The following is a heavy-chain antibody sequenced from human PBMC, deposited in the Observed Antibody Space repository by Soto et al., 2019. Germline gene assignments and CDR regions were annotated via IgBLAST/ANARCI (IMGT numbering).Heavy chain of an antibody. D-gene: IGHD7-27*01. CDR1: GFILSDCA. Sequence: EVQLVESGGGLVQPGGSLRLSCATSGFILSDCAMNWVRQAPGKGLEWVSYISSSSSVIDYADSVKGRFTVSRDNARNSLYLQMNSRRAEDTAVYYCARDLSWGSNWYYYMDAWGKGTTVTVSS. V-gene: IGHV3-48*01. CDR3: ARDLSWGSNWYYYMDA. CDR2: ISSSSSVI. J-gene: IGHJ6*03.